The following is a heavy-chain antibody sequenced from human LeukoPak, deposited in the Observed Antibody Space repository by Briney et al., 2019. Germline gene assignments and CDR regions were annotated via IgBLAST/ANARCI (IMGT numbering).Heavy chain of an antibody. CDR3: AKLYSSGWYGIRTYYYYGMDV. Sequence: PSETLSLTCTVSGGSISSYYWSWIRQPPGKGLEWIGYIYYSGSTNYNPSLKSRGTISVDTSKNQFSLKLSSVTAADTAVYYCAKLYSSGWYGIRTYYYYGMDVWGQGTTVTVSS. J-gene: IGHJ6*02. CDR2: IYYSGST. D-gene: IGHD6-19*01. V-gene: IGHV4-59*01. CDR1: GGSISSYY.